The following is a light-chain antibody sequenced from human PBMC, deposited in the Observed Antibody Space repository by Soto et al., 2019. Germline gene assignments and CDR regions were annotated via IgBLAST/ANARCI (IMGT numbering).Light chain of an antibody. CDR1: SSDVGNYNY. CDR3: SSYAGSTVV. CDR2: EVN. J-gene: IGLJ2*01. Sequence: QSALTQPPSASGSPGHSVTISCTGSSSDVGNYNYVSWYQQHPGKAPKLMIYEVNKRPSGVPDRFSGSTSGNTASLTVSGLQAEDEADYFCSSYAGSTVVFGGGTKLTVL. V-gene: IGLV2-8*01.